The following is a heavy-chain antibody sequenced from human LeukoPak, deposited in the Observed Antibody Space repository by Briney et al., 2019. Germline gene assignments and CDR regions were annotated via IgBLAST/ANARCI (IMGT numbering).Heavy chain of an antibody. J-gene: IGHJ5*02. D-gene: IGHD6-19*01. CDR2: IKQDGSEK. CDR3: AREADWDKAVAFEP. CDR1: GFTFSSYW. V-gene: IGHV3-7*01. Sequence: GGSLRLSCAASGFTFSSYWMSWVRQAPGKGLEWVANIKQDGSEKYYVDSVKGRFTISRDNAKNSLYLQMNSLRAEDTAVYYCAREADWDKAVAFEPWGQGTLVTVSS.